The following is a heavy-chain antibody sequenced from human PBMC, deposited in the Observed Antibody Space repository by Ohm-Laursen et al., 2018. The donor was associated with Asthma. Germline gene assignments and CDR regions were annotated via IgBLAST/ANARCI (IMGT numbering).Heavy chain of an antibody. CDR2: IIPIFGTA. Sequence: ASVKVSCKASGGTFSSYAISWVRQAPGQGLEWMGGIIPIFGTANYAQKFQGRVTITADESTSTAYMELSSLRSEDTAVYYCARDLDTMVQGVIGRLDVWGQGTTVTVSS. CDR3: ARDLDTMVQGVIGRLDV. V-gene: IGHV1-69*13. D-gene: IGHD3-10*01. J-gene: IGHJ6*02. CDR1: GGTFSSYA.